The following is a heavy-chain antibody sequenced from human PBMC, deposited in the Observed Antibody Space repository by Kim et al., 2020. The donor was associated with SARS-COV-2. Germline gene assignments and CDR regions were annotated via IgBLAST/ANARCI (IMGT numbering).Heavy chain of an antibody. CDR3: VREPAN. J-gene: IGHJ4*02. Sequence: GSSSRYADSVNGRLVITRDNAKKSLSLQMTSLTPEDTAVYYCVREPANWGQGTLVTVSS. V-gene: IGHV3-11*01. CDR2: GSSS.